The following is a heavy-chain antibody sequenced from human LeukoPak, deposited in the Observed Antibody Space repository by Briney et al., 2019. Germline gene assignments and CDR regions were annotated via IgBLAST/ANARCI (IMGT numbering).Heavy chain of an antibody. D-gene: IGHD3-22*01. CDR1: GGSFSGYY. V-gene: IGHV4-34*01. CDR2: INHSGST. CDR3: ARRLRYYYDKALDY. J-gene: IGHJ4*02. Sequence: SETLSLTCAVYGGSFSGYYWSWIRQPPGKGLEWIGEINHSGSTNYNPSHKSRVTISVDTSKNQFSLKLSSVTAADTAVYYCARRLRYYYDKALDYWGQGTLVTVSS.